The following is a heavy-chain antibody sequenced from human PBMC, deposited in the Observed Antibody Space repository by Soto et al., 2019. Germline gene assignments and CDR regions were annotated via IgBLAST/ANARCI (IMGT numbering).Heavy chain of an antibody. J-gene: IGHJ4*02. Sequence: ASVKVSCKASGYTFTSYGISWVRQAPGQGLEWMGWISAYNANTNYAQKLQGRVTTTTDTSTSTSYMELRSLRSADTAVYFCARDRLGATGDYWGQGTLVTVSS. V-gene: IGHV1-18*01. D-gene: IGHD1-26*01. CDR1: GYTFTSYG. CDR3: ARDRLGATGDY. CDR2: ISAYNANT.